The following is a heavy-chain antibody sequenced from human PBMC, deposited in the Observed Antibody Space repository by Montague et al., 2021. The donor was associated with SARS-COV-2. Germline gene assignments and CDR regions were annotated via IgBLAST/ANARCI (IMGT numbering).Heavy chain of an antibody. CDR2: ISVSDTYI. CDR3: ARDRRFLEWNPYYMDV. Sequence: SLRLSCAASGFTFSSYSMNWVRQAPGKGLEWVSSISVSDTYIYYADSVKGRFTISRDNGKNSLCLQMNSLRAEDTAVYHCARDRRFLEWNPYYMDVWGKGTTVTVSS. D-gene: IGHD3-3*01. J-gene: IGHJ6*03. CDR1: GFTFSSYS. V-gene: IGHV3-21*01.